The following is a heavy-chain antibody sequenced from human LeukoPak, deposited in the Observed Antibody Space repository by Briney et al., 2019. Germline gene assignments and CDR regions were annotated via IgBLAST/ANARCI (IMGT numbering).Heavy chain of an antibody. CDR3: ARVDTGPVGMDV. Sequence: SETLSLTCTVSGGSISSYYWSWLRQPPGKGLEGIGYIYYSGSTNYNPSLKSRVTISVDTSKNQFSLKLSSVTAADTAVYYCARVDTGPVGMDVWGQGTTVTVSS. J-gene: IGHJ6*02. V-gene: IGHV4-59*01. CDR1: GGSISSYY. CDR2: IYYSGST. D-gene: IGHD5-18*01.